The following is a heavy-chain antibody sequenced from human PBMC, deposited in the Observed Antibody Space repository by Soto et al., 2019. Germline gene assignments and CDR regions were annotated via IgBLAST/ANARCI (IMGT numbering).Heavy chain of an antibody. Sequence: PGGSLRLSCAASGFTFTSYGMHWVRQAPGKGLEWVALILHDGSAEYYADSVKGRFTISRDNSKNTLYLQMNSLRAEDTAVYYCAKYYYDSSGYFPDYWGQGTLVTVSS. CDR2: ILHDGSAE. CDR3: AKYYYDSSGYFPDY. CDR1: GFTFTSYG. D-gene: IGHD3-22*01. V-gene: IGHV3-30*18. J-gene: IGHJ4*02.